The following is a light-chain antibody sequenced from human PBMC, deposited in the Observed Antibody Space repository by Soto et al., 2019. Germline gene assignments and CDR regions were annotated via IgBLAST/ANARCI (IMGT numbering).Light chain of an antibody. Sequence: QSALTQPASVSGSPGQSITISCTGTSSDVGGYNYVSWYQQHPGEAPKLMIYEVSNRPSGVSNRFSGSKSGNTASLTISGLQAEDEAYYYCSSYTSSSINVFGTGTKLTVL. CDR1: SSDVGGYNY. CDR2: EVS. CDR3: SSYTSSSINV. V-gene: IGLV2-14*01. J-gene: IGLJ1*01.